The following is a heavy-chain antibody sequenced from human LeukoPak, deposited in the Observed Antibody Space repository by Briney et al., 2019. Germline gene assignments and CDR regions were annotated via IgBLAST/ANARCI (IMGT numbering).Heavy chain of an antibody. CDR3: LRGVTVSGIGFFDP. CDR2: INPNSGGT. D-gene: IGHD6-19*01. Sequence: ASVKVSCKASGYTFTGYYMHWVRQAPGQGLEWMGWINPNSGGTNYAQKFQGRVTMTRDTSITTAFMELSDLRSDDTAVYYCLRGVTVSGIGFFDPWGQGTLVTVSS. V-gene: IGHV1-2*02. J-gene: IGHJ5*02. CDR1: GYTFTGYY.